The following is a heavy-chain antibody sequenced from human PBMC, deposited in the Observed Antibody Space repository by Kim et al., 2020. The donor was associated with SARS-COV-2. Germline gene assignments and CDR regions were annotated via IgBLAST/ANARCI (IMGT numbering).Heavy chain of an antibody. V-gene: IGHV3-43*02. Sequence: GGSLRLSCAASGFTFDDYAMHWVRQAPGKGLEWVSLISGDGGSTYYADSVKGRITISRDNRKNSLYLQMKRLRTEDADLYYCGKSRYCIGGSCWLVGGMDVLGQATTLTVSS. CDR3: GKSRYCIGGSCWLVGGMDV. CDR1: GFTFDDYA. CDR2: ISGDGGST. D-gene: IGHD2-15*01. J-gene: IGHJ6*02.